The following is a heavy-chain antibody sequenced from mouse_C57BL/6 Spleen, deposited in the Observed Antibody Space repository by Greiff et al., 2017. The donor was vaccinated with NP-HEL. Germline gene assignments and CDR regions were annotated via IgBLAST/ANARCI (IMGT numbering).Heavy chain of an antibody. CDR2: INPNYGTT. CDR1: GYSFTDYN. V-gene: IGHV1-39*01. D-gene: IGHD4-1*02. CDR3: ARTPQLGVYAMDY. J-gene: IGHJ4*01. Sequence: VHVKQSGPELVKPGASVKISCKASGYSFTDYNMNWVKQSNGKSLEWIGVINPNYGTTSYNQKFKGKATLTVDQSSSTAYMQLNSLTSEDSAVYYCARTPQLGVYAMDYWGQGTSVTVSS.